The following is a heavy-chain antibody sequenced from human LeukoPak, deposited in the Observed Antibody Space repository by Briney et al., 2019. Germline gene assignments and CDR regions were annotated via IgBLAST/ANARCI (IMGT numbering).Heavy chain of an antibody. Sequence: SETLSLTCAVYGGSLSGYYWSWIRQPPGKGLEGIGEINHSGSTNYNPSLKSRVTISVDTSKNQFSLRLSSVTAADTAVYYCARGRYSGSYDDWGQGTLVTVSS. CDR2: INHSGST. V-gene: IGHV4-34*01. D-gene: IGHD1-26*01. CDR3: ARGRYSGSYDD. CDR1: GGSLSGYY. J-gene: IGHJ4*02.